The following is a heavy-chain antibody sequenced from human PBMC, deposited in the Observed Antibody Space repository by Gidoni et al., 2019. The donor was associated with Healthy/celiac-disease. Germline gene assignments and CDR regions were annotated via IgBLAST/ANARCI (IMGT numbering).Heavy chain of an antibody. V-gene: IGHV4-31*03. CDR2: IYYSGST. CDR1: GGSISSGGSY. J-gene: IGHJ5*02. Sequence: QVQLQESGPGLVKPSQTLSLTCTFSGGSISSGGSYWSWIRQHPGKGLEWIGYIYYSGSTYYNPSRKSRVTISVDTSKNQFSLKLSSVTAADTAVYYCARDLRYSGSYFSLGWFDPWGQGTLVTVSS. D-gene: IGHD1-26*01. CDR3: ARDLRYSGSYFSLGWFDP.